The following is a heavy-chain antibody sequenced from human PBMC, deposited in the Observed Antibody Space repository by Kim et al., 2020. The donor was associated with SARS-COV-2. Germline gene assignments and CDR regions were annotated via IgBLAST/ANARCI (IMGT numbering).Heavy chain of an antibody. J-gene: IGHJ6*02. V-gene: IGHV3-43D*03. CDR2: ISWDGGST. CDR3: AKDSSPLYFIAAAGPQYYGMDV. D-gene: IGHD6-13*01. CDR1: GFTFDDYA. Sequence: GGSLRLSCAASGFTFDDYAMHWVRQAPGKGLEWVSLISWDGGSTYYADSVKGRFTISRDNSKNSLYLQMNSLRAEDTALYYCAKDSSPLYFIAAAGPQYYGMDVWGQGTTVTVSS.